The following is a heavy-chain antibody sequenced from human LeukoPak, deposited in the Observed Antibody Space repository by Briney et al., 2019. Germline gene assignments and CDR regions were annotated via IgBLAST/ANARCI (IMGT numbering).Heavy chain of an antibody. J-gene: IGHJ5*02. D-gene: IGHD3-10*01. V-gene: IGHV4-30-2*01. CDR2: IYHSGST. CDR3: ARDYRPNYYGSGSYNRWFDP. CDR1: GGSISSGGYS. Sequence: SETLSLTCAVSGGSISSGGYSWSWIRQPPGKGLEWVGYIYHSGSTYYNPSLKSRVTISVDRSKNQFSLKLSSVTAADTAVYYCARDYRPNYYGSGSYNRWFDPWGQGTLVTVSS.